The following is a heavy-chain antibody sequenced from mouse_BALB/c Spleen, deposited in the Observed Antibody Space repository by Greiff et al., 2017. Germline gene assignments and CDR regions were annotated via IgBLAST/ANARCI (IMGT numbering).Heavy chain of an antibody. CDR3: ARGYYYGSSYYYFDY. Sequence: DVKLQESGPGLVKPSQSLSLTCTVTGYSITSDYAWNWIRQFPGNKLEWMGYISYSGSTSYNPSLKSRISITRDTSKNQFFLQLNSVTTEDTATYYCARGYYYGSSYYYFDYWGQGTTLTVSS. D-gene: IGHD1-1*01. V-gene: IGHV3-2*02. CDR2: ISYSGST. J-gene: IGHJ2*01. CDR1: GYSITSDYA.